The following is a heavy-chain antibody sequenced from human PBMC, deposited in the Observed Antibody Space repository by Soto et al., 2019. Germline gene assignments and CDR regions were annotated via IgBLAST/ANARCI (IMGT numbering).Heavy chain of an antibody. CDR2: IYYSGST. D-gene: IGHD5-12*01. CDR3: ARESIVADTNWFAP. J-gene: IGHJ5*02. V-gene: IGHV4-59*12. CDR1: GGSISSYY. Sequence: SETLSLTCTVSGGSISSYYWSWIRQPPGKGLEWIGYIYYSGSTYYNPSLKSRVTVSVDTSKNQFSLKLSSVTAADTAVYYCARESIVADTNWFAPWGQGTLVTVSS.